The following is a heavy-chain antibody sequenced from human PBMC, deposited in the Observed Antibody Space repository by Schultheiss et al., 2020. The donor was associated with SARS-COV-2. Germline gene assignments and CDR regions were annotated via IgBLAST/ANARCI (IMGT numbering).Heavy chain of an antibody. D-gene: IGHD4-17*01. V-gene: IGHV3-23*01. CDR1: GFTFSSYG. CDR2: ISGSGGST. Sequence: GGSLRLSCAASGFTFSSYGMHWVRQAPGKGLEWVSAISGSGGSTYYADSVKGRFTISRDNSKNTLYLQMDSLRAEDTAMYYCAKPTETYYYGLDVWGQGTAVTVSS. CDR3: AKPTETYYYGLDV. J-gene: IGHJ6*02.